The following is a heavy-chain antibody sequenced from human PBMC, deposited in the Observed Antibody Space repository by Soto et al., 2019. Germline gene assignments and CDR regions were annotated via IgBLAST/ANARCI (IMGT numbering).Heavy chain of an antibody. CDR2: INPNSGST. Sequence: ASVKVSCKASGYSFTGYYIHWVRQAPGQGREWMGWINPNSGSTKYAQKFQGRVTMTRDTSISTAYMELSRLRSDDTAVYYCARGRYYYDRSCYEQEYYLDDWSQRXLLTVSS. J-gene: IGHJ4*02. CDR3: ARGRYYYDRSCYEQEYYLDD. D-gene: IGHD3-22*01. V-gene: IGHV1-2*02. CDR1: GYSFTGYY.